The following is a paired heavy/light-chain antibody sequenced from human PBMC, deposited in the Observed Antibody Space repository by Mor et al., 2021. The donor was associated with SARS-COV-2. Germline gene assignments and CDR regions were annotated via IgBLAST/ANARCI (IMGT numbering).Heavy chain of an antibody. CDR3: AREYCRGESCYRWTHWFDL. J-gene: IGHJ5*02. Sequence: QVQLVQSGPEVKQPGASVKVSCKASGYIFSDYGISWVRQAPGHGLEWMGWSSTYNNNRDYVEKFKGRVIMTTDTSTNTAYMELTSLSSDDTAIYYCAREYCRGESCYRWTHWFDLWGQGTLVTVSS. CDR2: SSTYNNNR. V-gene: IGHV1-18*01. CDR1: GYIFSDYG. D-gene: IGHD2-15*01.
Light chain of an antibody. Sequence: QSVVTQPPSVSGTPGQRVTISCSGSSSNIGSNTVNWYQQLPGTAPTLIIHSDYQRPSGVPDRFSGSRSGTSASLAISGLQSEDEADYYCSAWDDSLKWVIGGGTKVTVL. V-gene: IGLV1-44*01. CDR2: SDY. CDR3: SAWDDSLKWV. J-gene: IGLJ3*02. CDR1: SSNIGSNT.